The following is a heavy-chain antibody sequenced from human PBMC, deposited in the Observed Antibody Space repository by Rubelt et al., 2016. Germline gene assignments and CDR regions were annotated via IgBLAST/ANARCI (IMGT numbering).Heavy chain of an antibody. CDR2: INSDGSST. CDR3: TPLTTIFGVVTHDY. V-gene: IGHV3-74*01. Sequence: EVQLVESGGGLVQPGGSLRLSCAASGFTFSSYWMSWVRQAPGKGLVWVSRINSDGSSTSYADSVKGRFTISRDNAKNTLYLQMNSLRAEDTAVYYCTPLTTIFGVVTHDYWGQGTLVTVSS. CDR1: GFTFSSYW. D-gene: IGHD3-3*01. J-gene: IGHJ4*02.